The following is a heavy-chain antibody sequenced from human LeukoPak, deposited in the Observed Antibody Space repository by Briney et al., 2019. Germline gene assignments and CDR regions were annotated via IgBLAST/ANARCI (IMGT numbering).Heavy chain of an antibody. CDR3: VRHDGRGGATMGAFDS. CDR2: VYYGRTT. CDR1: AGSFISSSHH. Sequence: SETLSLTCTVSAGSFISSSHHWGWIRQAPGKGLEWIGTVYYGRTTYYNPSRDGRVTISLDTSANHFSLQLNSVTAADTAVYYCVRHDGRGGATMGAFDSWGQGSLVTVSS. J-gene: IGHJ5*01. V-gene: IGHV4-39*01. D-gene: IGHD5-12*01.